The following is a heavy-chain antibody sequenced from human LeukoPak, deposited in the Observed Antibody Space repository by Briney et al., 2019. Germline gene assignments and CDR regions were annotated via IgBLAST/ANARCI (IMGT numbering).Heavy chain of an antibody. J-gene: IGHJ4*02. V-gene: IGHV4-59*08. CDR1: GGSLSNYY. D-gene: IGHD1-26*01. CDR3: ARSGTVGAMPV. Sequence: SETLSLTCTVSGGSLSNYYWSWIRLPPGKGLEWIGYIYYSGSTNYNPSLKSRVTISVHTSKNQFSLKLSSVTAADTAVYYCARSGTVGAMPVWGQGTLVTVSS. CDR2: IYYSGST.